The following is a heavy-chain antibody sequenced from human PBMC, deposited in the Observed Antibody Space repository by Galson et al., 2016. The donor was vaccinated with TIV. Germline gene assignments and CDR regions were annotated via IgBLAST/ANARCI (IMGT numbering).Heavy chain of an antibody. D-gene: IGHD1-26*01. CDR3: AKFSGAYSRNYFFDY. V-gene: IGHV3-23*01. CDR1: GFDVSTFA. J-gene: IGHJ4*02. Sequence: SLRLSCAASGFDVSTFAMAWVRQAPGKGLEWVSTFSSSGRSTYYADSVMGRFTISRDNSKNTLYLEVNGLRAEDTAVYYCAKFSGAYSRNYFFDYWGPGTLVTVSS. CDR2: FSSSGRST.